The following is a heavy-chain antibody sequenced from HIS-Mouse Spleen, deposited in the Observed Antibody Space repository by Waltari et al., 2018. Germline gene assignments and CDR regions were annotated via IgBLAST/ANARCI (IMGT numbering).Heavy chain of an antibody. Sequence: QVQLVDSGGGVVKPGRSLRLSCAAAGFTFSSYGLHWVRPAPGKGLEWVAVISYDGSNKYYADSVKGRFTISRDNSKNTLYLQMNSLRAEDTAVYYCAKVGYDILTGYLDYWGQGTLVTVSS. V-gene: IGHV3-30*18. J-gene: IGHJ4*02. CDR2: ISYDGSNK. CDR1: GFTFSSYG. CDR3: AKVGYDILTGYLDY. D-gene: IGHD3-9*01.